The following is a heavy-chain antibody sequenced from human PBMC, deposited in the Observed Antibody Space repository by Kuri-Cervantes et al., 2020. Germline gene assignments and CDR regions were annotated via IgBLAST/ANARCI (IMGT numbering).Heavy chain of an antibody. V-gene: IGHV3-23*01. CDR2: ISGSGGST. J-gene: IGHJ4*02. Sequence: GESLKISCAASGFTFSSYGMHWVRQAPGKGLEWVSAISGSGGSTYYADSVKGRFTISRDNSKNTLYLQMNSLRAEDTAVYYCAKPDRGVVKDYWGQGTLVTVSS. CDR3: AKPDRGVVKDY. CDR1: GFTFSSYG. D-gene: IGHD4-23*01.